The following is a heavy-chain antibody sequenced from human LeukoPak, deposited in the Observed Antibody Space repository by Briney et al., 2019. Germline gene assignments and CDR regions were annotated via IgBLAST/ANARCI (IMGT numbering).Heavy chain of an antibody. CDR2: ISSSSSYI. Sequence: GGSLRLSCAASGFTFSSYSMNWVRQAPGKGLEWVSSISSSSSYIYYADSVKGRFTISRDNAKNSLYLQMNSLRAEDTAVHYCAREGALLLIAFDIWGQGTMVTVSS. CDR1: GFTFSSYS. CDR3: AREGALLLIAFDI. V-gene: IGHV3-21*01. D-gene: IGHD1-26*01. J-gene: IGHJ3*02.